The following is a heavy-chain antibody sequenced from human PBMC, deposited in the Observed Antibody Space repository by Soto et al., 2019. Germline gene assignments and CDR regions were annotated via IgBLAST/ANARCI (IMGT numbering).Heavy chain of an antibody. D-gene: IGHD2-15*01. CDR1: GGSISPFY. CDR2: LYYSGNT. J-gene: IGHJ4*02. V-gene: IGHV4-59*01. CDR3: ARVGGVAARTFDY. Sequence: PSETLSLTCTVSGGSISPFYCSWVRQPPGKGLEWIGYLYYSGNTNYNPSLKSRVTISVDASKNQVSLRLTSVTAADTAVYYCARVGGVAARTFDYWGQGTVVTSPQ.